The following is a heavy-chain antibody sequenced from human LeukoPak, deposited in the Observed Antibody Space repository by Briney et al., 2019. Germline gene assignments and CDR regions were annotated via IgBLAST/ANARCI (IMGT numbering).Heavy chain of an antibody. CDR1: GFTFDDYA. CDR2: ISWNSGSI. V-gene: IGHV3-9*01. CDR3: AKDKSPYYYYMDV. Sequence: GGSLRLSCAASGFTFDDYAMHWVRQAPGKGLEWVSGISWNSGSIGYADSVKGRFTISRDNAKNSLHLQMNSLRAEDTALYYCAKDKSPYYYYMDVWGKGTTVTVSS. J-gene: IGHJ6*03.